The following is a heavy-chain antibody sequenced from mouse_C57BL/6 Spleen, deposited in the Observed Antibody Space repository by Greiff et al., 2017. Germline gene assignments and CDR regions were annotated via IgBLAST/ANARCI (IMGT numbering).Heavy chain of an antibody. D-gene: IGHD1-1*01. CDR3: ARDGDGYQAWFAY. Sequence: DVKLVESGGGLVKPGGSLKLSCAASGFTFSSYAMSWVRQTPEKRLEWVATISDGGSYTYYPDNVKGRFTISRDNAKNNLYLQMSHLKSEDTAMYYCARDGDGYQAWFAYWGQGTLVTVSA. CDR1: GFTFSSYA. CDR2: ISDGGSYT. V-gene: IGHV5-4*01. J-gene: IGHJ3*01.